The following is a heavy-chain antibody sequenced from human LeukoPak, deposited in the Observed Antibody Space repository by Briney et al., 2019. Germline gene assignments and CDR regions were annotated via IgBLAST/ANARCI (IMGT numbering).Heavy chain of an antibody. V-gene: IGHV3-23*01. CDR3: ARGSEY. Sequence: GGSLRLSCAASGFIFNNYALSWVRQTPGKGLEWVSAISGSGRNTYYADSVKGRFTISRDDAKNTLYLQMNSLRAEDTALYYCARGSEYWGQGTLVTVSS. D-gene: IGHD1-14*01. J-gene: IGHJ4*02. CDR1: GFIFNNYA. CDR2: ISGSGRNT.